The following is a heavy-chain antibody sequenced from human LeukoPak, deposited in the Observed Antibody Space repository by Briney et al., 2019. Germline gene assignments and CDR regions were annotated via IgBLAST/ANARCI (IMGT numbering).Heavy chain of an antibody. D-gene: IGHD6-19*01. J-gene: IGHJ4*02. CDR3: ATGLSGWLY. CDR2: IAPSDFST. Sequence: PGESLKISCKGSGYNLSTYWISWMRPLPGKGLEWMGRIAPSDFSTDYSPSFQGHVTISVDKSINTAYLQWNSLKASDTAIYYCATGLSGWLYWGQGTLVTVSS. CDR1: GYNLSTYW. V-gene: IGHV5-10-1*01.